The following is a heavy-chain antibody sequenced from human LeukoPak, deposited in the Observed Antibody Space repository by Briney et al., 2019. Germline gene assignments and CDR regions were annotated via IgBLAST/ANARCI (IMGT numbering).Heavy chain of an antibody. CDR1: GGSFSGYY. Sequence: SETLSLTCAVYGGSFSGYYWSWIRQPPGKGLEWIGEINHSGSTNYNPSLKSRVTISVDTSKNQFSLKLSSVTAADTAVYYYATTSIQLWLHSFDYWGQGTLVTVSS. CDR3: ATTSIQLWLHSFDY. J-gene: IGHJ4*02. V-gene: IGHV4-34*01. D-gene: IGHD5-18*01. CDR2: INHSGST.